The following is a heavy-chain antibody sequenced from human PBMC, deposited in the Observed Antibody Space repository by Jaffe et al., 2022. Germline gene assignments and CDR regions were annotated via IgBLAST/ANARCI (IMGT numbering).Heavy chain of an antibody. CDR2: IYTSGST. V-gene: IGHV4-61*02. D-gene: IGHD3-10*01. CDR3: ARGLRLLWFGGEYYFDY. Sequence: QVQLQESGPGLVKPSQTLSLTCTVSGGSISSGSYYWSWIRQPAGKGLEWIGRIYTSGSTNYNPSLKSRVTISVDTSKNQFSLKLSSVTAADTAVYYCARGLRLLWFGGEYYFDYWGQGTLVTVSS. CDR1: GGSISSGSYY. J-gene: IGHJ4*02.